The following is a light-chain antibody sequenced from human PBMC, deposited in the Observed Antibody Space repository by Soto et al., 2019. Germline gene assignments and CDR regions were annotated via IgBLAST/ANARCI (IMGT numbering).Light chain of an antibody. J-gene: IGKJ3*01. CDR3: QHYYSTPAFT. CDR2: WAS. V-gene: IGKV4-1*01. CDR1: QSVLYSSNNKNY. Sequence: DIVMTQSPDSLAVSLGERATINCKSSQSVLYSSNNKNYLAWSQQKPGQPPKLLIYWASTRESGVPDRFSGSGSGTDFTLTISSRQAEDVAVYYCQHYYSTPAFTFGPGTKVDIK.